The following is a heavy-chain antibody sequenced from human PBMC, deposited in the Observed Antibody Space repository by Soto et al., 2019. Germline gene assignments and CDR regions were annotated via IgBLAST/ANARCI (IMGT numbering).Heavy chain of an antibody. D-gene: IGHD3-22*01. CDR3: ARVGVYYYDSSGYYPDYFDY. J-gene: IGHJ4*02. V-gene: IGHV1-18*01. Sequence: ASVKVSCKASGYTFTSYGISWVRQAPGQGLEWMGWISAYNGNTNYAQKLQGRVTMTTDTSTSTAYMELRSLRSDDTAVNYCARVGVYYYDSSGYYPDYFDYWGQGTLVTVSS. CDR2: ISAYNGNT. CDR1: GYTFTSYG.